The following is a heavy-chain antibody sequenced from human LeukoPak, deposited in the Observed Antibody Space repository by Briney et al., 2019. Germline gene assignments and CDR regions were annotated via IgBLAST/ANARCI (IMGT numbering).Heavy chain of an antibody. CDR1: GFTFSSYS. V-gene: IGHV3-48*01. Sequence: GGSLRLSCAASGFTFSSYSMNWVRQAPGKGLEWVSYISSSSSTIYYADSVKGRFTISRDNSKNTLYLQMNSLRAEDTAVYYCAKDGGYYYDSSGYADYWGQGTLVTVSS. J-gene: IGHJ4*02. CDR3: AKDGGYYYDSSGYADY. CDR2: ISSSSSTI. D-gene: IGHD3-22*01.